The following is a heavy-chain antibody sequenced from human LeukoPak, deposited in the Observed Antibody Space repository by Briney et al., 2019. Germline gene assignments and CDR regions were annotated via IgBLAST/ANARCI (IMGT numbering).Heavy chain of an antibody. V-gene: IGHV3-23*01. J-gene: IGHJ4*02. CDR2: ISGSGGST. D-gene: IGHD3-22*01. Sequence: GGSLRLSCAVSGITLSNYGMSWVRQAPGKGLEWVAGISGSGGSTNYADSVKGRFTISRDSPKNTLYLQMNILRAEDTVVYFCAKRGVVIRVILVGFHKEAYYFDSWGQGALVTVSS. CDR3: AKRGVVIRVILVGFHKEAYYFDS. CDR1: GITLSNYG.